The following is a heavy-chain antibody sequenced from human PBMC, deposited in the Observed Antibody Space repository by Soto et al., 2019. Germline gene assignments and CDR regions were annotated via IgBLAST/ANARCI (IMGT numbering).Heavy chain of an antibody. D-gene: IGHD4-17*01. Sequence: PGGSLRLSCAASGVTVADYALHQVRQAPGKGLEWVSGISWNSETIDYADSVKGRFTISRDNAKSSLFLQMNSLRPDDTALYYCAKDMKWGGMTTIHYFDSWGQGTLVTVSS. CDR3: AKDMKWGGMTTIHYFDS. CDR1: GVTVADYA. CDR2: ISWNSETI. J-gene: IGHJ4*02. V-gene: IGHV3-9*01.